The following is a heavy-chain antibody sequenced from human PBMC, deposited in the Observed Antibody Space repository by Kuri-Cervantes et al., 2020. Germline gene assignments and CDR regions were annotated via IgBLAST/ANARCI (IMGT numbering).Heavy chain of an antibody. V-gene: IGHV4-38-2*01. Sequence: ESLKISCAVSGYFISSGYYWGWIRHPPGKGLEWIGSIYHSGSTYYNPSLKSRVTISVDTSKNQFSLKLSSVTAADTAVYYCARQRVAMVYYYYYMDVWGKGTTVTVSS. D-gene: IGHD5-18*01. CDR2: IYHSGST. CDR3: ARQRVAMVYYYYYMDV. CDR1: GYFISSGYY. J-gene: IGHJ6*03.